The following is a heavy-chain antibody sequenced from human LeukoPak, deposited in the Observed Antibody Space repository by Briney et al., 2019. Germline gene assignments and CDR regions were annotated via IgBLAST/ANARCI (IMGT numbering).Heavy chain of an antibody. J-gene: IGHJ4*02. CDR1: GFTFSSYA. V-gene: IGHV3-30*04. CDR2: ISYDGSNK. Sequence: PGGSLSLSCAASGFTFSSYAMHWVRQAPGKGLEWVAVISYDGSNKYYADSVKGRFTISRDNSKNTLYLQMNSLRAEDTAVYYCARDSTLVYWGQGTLVTVSS. CDR3: ARDSTLVY.